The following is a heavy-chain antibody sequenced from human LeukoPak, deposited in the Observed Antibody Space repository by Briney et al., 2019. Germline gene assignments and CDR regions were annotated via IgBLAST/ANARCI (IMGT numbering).Heavy chain of an antibody. V-gene: IGHV3-23*01. CDR1: GFTFSSYA. J-gene: IGHJ5*02. CDR3: AREATVIRVWFDP. D-gene: IGHD4-17*01. Sequence: GGSLRLSCAASGFTFSSYAMSWVRQAPGKGLEWVSTISGSGGSTYYTDSVKGRFTISRDNAKNSLYLQMNSLRAEDTAVYYCAREATVIRVWFDPWGQGTLVTVSS. CDR2: ISGSGGST.